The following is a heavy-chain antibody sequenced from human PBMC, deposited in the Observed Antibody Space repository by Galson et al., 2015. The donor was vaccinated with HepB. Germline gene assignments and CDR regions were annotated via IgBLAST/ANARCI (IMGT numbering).Heavy chain of an antibody. Sequence: SLRLSCAASGFTFSSYGMHWVRQAPGKGLEWVAVIWYDGSNKYYADSVKGRFTISRDNSKNTLYLQMNSLRAEDTAVYYCASQDYYGSGSYSPRNWYFDLWGRGTLVTVSS. V-gene: IGHV3-33*01. J-gene: IGHJ2*01. CDR2: IWYDGSNK. CDR1: GFTFSSYG. D-gene: IGHD3-10*01. CDR3: ASQDYYGSGSYSPRNWYFDL.